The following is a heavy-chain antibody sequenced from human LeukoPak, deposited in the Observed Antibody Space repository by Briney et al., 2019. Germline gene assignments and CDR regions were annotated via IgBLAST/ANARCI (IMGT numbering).Heavy chain of an antibody. CDR2: ISGSGGST. J-gene: IGHJ5*02. CDR3: AKDGRIVVVPAAWFDP. Sequence: GGSLRLSCAASGFTFSSYAMSWVRQAPGKGLEWVSAISGSGGSTYYADSVKGRFTISRDNSKNTLYLQMNSLRAEDTAVYYCAKDGRIVVVPAAWFDPWGQGTRVTVSS. V-gene: IGHV3-23*01. D-gene: IGHD2-2*01. CDR1: GFTFSSYA.